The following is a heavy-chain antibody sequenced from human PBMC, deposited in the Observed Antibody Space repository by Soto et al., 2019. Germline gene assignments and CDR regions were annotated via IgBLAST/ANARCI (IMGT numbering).Heavy chain of an antibody. CDR3: ARVLGEQQLVRYWYFDL. Sequence: QVQLQESGPGLVKPSETLSLTCTVSGGSISSYYWSWIRQPPGKGLEWIGYIYYSGSTNYNPSLKRRVTISVDTSKNQFSLKLSSVTAADTAVYYCARVLGEQQLVRYWYFDLWGRGTLVTVSS. D-gene: IGHD6-13*01. CDR2: IYYSGST. CDR1: GGSISSYY. J-gene: IGHJ2*01. V-gene: IGHV4-59*01.